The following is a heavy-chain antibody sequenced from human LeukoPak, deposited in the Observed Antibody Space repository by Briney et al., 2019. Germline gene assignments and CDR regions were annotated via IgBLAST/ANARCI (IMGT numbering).Heavy chain of an antibody. CDR1: GFTFDDYA. J-gene: IGHJ1*01. Sequence: GGSLRLSCAASGFTFDDYAMHWVRQAPGKGLEWVSGISWNSGSIGYADSVKGRFTISRDNAKNSLYLQMNSLRAEDTALYYCARGAYGSGSYYFQHWGQGTLVTVSS. CDR2: ISWNSGSI. CDR3: ARGAYGSGSYYFQH. D-gene: IGHD3-10*01. V-gene: IGHV3-9*01.